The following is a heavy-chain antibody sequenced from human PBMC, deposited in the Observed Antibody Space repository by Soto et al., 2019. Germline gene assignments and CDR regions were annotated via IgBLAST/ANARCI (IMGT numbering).Heavy chain of an antibody. CDR3: ARVYSSSYHYFDY. CDR2: IHFDGSTT. J-gene: IGHJ4*02. CDR1: GFTFSSYW. V-gene: IGHV3-74*01. D-gene: IGHD6-13*01. Sequence: GGSLRLSCAASGFTFSSYWMHWVRQVPGKGLVWVSRIHFDGSTTHYADSVKGRFTISRDNAKNTLSLQMNSLRAEDTAVYYCARVYSSSYHYFDYWGQGTLVTVSS.